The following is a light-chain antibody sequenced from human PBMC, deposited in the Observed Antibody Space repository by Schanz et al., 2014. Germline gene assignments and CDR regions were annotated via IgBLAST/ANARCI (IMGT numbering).Light chain of an antibody. V-gene: IGLV2-14*01. CDR2: DVS. CDR1: SSDVGGYNY. Sequence: QSALIQPPSVSGSPGQSVTISCTGTSSDVGGYNYVSWYQQHPGKAPKVMIYDVSNRPSGVSNRFSGSKSGNTASLTISGLQAEDEADYYCSSYTSSSGVFGGGTKLTVL. J-gene: IGLJ2*01. CDR3: SSYTSSSGV.